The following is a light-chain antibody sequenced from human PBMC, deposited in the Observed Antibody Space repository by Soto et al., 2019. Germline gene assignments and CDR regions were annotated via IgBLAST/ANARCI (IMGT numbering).Light chain of an antibody. CDR2: AAS. V-gene: IGKV1-39*01. CDR1: QSISSY. J-gene: IGKJ1*01. CDR3: QQTYSTPWT. Sequence: DIQMTQSPSSLSASVGDRVTITCRASQSISSYLNWYQQKPGKAPKLLIYAASSLQSGVPSRFSGSRSVPDFTLTISGLQREDFAIYYCQQTYSTPWTFGQGTKVDIK.